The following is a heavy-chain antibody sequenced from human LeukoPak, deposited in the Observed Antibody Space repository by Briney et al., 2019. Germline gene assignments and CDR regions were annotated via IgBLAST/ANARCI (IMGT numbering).Heavy chain of an antibody. Sequence: SETLSLTCTVSGGSISSYYWSWIRQPPGKGLEWIGYIYYSGSTNYNPSLKSRVTISVDTSKNQFSLKLSSVTAADTAVYYCARALSGGYYRYFDYWGQGTLVTVSS. CDR2: IYYSGST. V-gene: IGHV4-59*01. J-gene: IGHJ4*02. D-gene: IGHD3-22*01. CDR3: ARALSGGYYRYFDY. CDR1: GGSISSYY.